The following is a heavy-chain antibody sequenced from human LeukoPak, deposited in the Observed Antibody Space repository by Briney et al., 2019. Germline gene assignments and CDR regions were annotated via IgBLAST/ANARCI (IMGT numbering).Heavy chain of an antibody. D-gene: IGHD6-13*01. Sequence: SETLSLTCTVSGGSISSYYWSWIRQPAGKGLEWIGRIHTSGSTNYNPSRKSRVTMSVDTSKNQFSLKLNSVTAADTAVYYCARHSQWYSSSGYYYYMDVWGKGTTVTISS. V-gene: IGHV4-4*07. CDR2: IHTSGST. CDR1: GGSISSYY. CDR3: ARHSQWYSSSGYYYYMDV. J-gene: IGHJ6*03.